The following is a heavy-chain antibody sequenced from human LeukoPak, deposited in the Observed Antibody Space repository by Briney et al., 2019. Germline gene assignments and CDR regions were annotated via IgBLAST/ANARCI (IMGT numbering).Heavy chain of an antibody. CDR3: GTVRGILSYFDL. V-gene: IGHV1-2*02. J-gene: IGHJ2*01. Sequence: ASVKVSCKASGYMFTNYAMNWVRQAPGQGPEWMGWINLNTGGVNYAQKFDGRFSMTRDTSINTAFMELSGLRFDDTAVYYCGTVRGILSYFDLWGRGTLVTVSS. D-gene: IGHD3-16*01. CDR1: GYMFTNYA. CDR2: INLNTGGV.